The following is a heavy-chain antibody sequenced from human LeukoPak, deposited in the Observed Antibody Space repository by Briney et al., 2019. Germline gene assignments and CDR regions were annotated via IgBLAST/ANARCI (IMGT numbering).Heavy chain of an antibody. D-gene: IGHD2-2*01. J-gene: IGHJ3*02. CDR2: INHSGST. CDR3: ARYCSSTSCSHAEAFDI. Sequence: SETLSLTCAVYGGSFSGYYWSWIRQPPGKGLEWIGEINHSGSTNYNPSLKSRVTISVDTSKNQFSLKLSSVTAADTAVYYCARYCSSTSCSHAEAFDIWGQGTPVTVSS. V-gene: IGHV4-34*01. CDR1: GGSFSGYY.